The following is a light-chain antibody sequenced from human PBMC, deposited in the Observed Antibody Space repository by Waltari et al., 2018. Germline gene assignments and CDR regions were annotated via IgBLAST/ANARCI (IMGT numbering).Light chain of an antibody. Sequence: EIVLTQSPDTLSLSPGERATLSCRASQSVSSSLAWYQQKPGQAPRRFFYGAANRATGIPDGFSGSGAGTDFTLTISRLEPEDFVVYYCLQYLSSPHTFGQGTKLEIK. CDR2: GAA. CDR1: QSVSSS. CDR3: LQYLSSPHT. J-gene: IGKJ2*01. V-gene: IGKV3-20*01.